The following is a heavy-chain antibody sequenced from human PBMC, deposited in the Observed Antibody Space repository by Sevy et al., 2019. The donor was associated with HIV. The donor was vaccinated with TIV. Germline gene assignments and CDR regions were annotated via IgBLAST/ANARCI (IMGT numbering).Heavy chain of an antibody. Sequence: ASVKVSCKVSGCTLTELSMRWVRQAPGKGLEWMGGFDPEDGETIYAQKFQGRVTMTEDTSTDTAYMELTSLRSEDTAVYYCATGTDTTTRGFDYWGQGTLVTVSS. CDR3: ATGTDTTTRGFDY. D-gene: IGHD5-18*01. J-gene: IGHJ4*02. CDR2: FDPEDGET. CDR1: GCTLTELS. V-gene: IGHV1-24*01.